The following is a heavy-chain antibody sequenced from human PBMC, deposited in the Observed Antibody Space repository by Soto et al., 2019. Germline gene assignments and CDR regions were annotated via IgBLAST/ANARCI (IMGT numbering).Heavy chain of an antibody. D-gene: IGHD3-10*01. V-gene: IGHV4-34*01. CDR2: ISHSGST. CDR1: GGSFSGYY. CDR3: ARCFGTLVRGVIREYSGMGV. J-gene: IGHJ6*02. Sequence: QVQLQQWGAGLLKPSETLSLTCAVYGGSFSGYYWTWIRQPPGKGLEWIGEISHSGSTKYNPSLSSRVTVSVDASTHQFYLRLSSVTAADTAVFYCARCFGTLVRGVIREYSGMGVWGQGTTVTVSS.